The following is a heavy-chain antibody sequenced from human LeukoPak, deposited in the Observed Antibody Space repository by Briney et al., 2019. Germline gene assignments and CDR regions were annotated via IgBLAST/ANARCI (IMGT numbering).Heavy chain of an antibody. CDR3: AKAGNGFGY. Sequence: GGSLRLSCAVSGFTFSTNWMSWARQAPGKGLEWVANIKQDGSEKNYVDSVKGRFTISRDNAKSSLYLQMNSLRVEDTAVYYCAKAGNGFGYWGQGALVTVSS. J-gene: IGHJ4*02. CDR1: GFTFSTNW. D-gene: IGHD2-8*01. V-gene: IGHV3-7*01. CDR2: IKQDGSEK.